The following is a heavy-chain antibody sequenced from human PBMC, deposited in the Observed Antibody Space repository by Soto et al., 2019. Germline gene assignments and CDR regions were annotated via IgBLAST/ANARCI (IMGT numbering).Heavy chain of an antibody. CDR1: GFSFITYG. Sequence: QEEVVESGGGVVQTGGSLRLSCVASGFSFITYGMHWVRQAPGKGLDWVAVVSSDGTRKFYADSVNGRVTISRDNSKNPVFLEMNSLRGDDTAIYYCVKDVGLKSLWGKGTLVTVPP. CDR2: VSSDGTRK. CDR3: VKDVGLKSL. V-gene: IGHV3-30*18. J-gene: IGHJ4*02.